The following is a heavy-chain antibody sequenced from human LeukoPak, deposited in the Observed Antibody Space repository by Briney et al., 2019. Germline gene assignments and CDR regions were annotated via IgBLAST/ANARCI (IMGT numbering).Heavy chain of an antibody. J-gene: IGHJ6*02. CDR1: GFTFSSYA. CDR2: TSSSSTI. CDR3: ARLRYYGMDV. V-gene: IGHV3-69-1*02. Sequence: KAGGSLRLSCAASGFTFSSYAMSWVRQAPGKGLEWVSYTSSSSTIYYADSVKSRFTISRDNAKNSLYLQMNSLRAEDTAVYYCARLRYYGMDVWGQGTTVTVSS.